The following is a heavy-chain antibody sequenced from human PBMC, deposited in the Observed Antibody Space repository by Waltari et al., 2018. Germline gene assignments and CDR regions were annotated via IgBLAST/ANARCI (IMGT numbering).Heavy chain of an antibody. Sequence: QVQLQESGPGLVKPSETLSLTCAVSGYSISSGYYWGWIRQPPWKGLEWIGSIYHSGSTYYNPSLKSRVTISVDTSKNQFSLKLSSVTAADTAVYYCARHLYSSSSFDYWGQGTLVTVSS. V-gene: IGHV4-38-2*01. CDR3: ARHLYSSSSFDY. CDR2: IYHSGST. D-gene: IGHD6-6*01. J-gene: IGHJ4*02. CDR1: GYSISSGYY.